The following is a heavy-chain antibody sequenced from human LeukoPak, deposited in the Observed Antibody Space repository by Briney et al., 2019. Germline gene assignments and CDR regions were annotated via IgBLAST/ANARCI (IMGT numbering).Heavy chain of an antibody. CDR1: GFTFSSYS. V-gene: IGHV3-21*01. Sequence: GGSLRLSCAASGFTFSSYSMNGVRQAPGKGLECVSSISSSSSYIYYADSVKGRFTISRDNAKNPLYLQMNSLRAGDTAVYYCAREGNYYDRVPGAFDIWGQGTMVTVSS. CDR2: ISSSSSYI. J-gene: IGHJ3*02. D-gene: IGHD3-22*01. CDR3: AREGNYYDRVPGAFDI.